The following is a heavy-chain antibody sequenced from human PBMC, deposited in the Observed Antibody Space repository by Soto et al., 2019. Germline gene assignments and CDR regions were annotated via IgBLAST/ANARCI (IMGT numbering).Heavy chain of an antibody. J-gene: IGHJ6*02. Sequence: QVQLVESGGGVVQPGRSLRLSCAASGFTFSSYGMHWVRQAPGKGLEWVAVISYDGSNKYYADSVKGRFTISSDNSKNTLYLQMNSLRAEDTAVYYCAKVPAAGHYGMDVWGQGTTVTVSS. D-gene: IGHD6-13*01. CDR2: ISYDGSNK. CDR1: GFTFSSYG. CDR3: AKVPAAGHYGMDV. V-gene: IGHV3-30*18.